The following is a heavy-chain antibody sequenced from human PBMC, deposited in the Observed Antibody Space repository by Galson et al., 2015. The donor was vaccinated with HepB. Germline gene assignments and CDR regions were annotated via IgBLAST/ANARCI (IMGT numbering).Heavy chain of an antibody. Sequence: SLRLSCAAPGITFSTYVMSWVRQAPGKGLEWVSSIVGSGESTFYADSVKGRFTISRDNSRNTLYLQMNRLRADDTAIYYCLRLGDLSGYSSSWGQGTLVTVSS. V-gene: IGHV3-23*01. D-gene: IGHD6-13*01. CDR2: IVGSGEST. J-gene: IGHJ4*02. CDR3: LRLGDLSGYSSS. CDR1: GITFSTYV.